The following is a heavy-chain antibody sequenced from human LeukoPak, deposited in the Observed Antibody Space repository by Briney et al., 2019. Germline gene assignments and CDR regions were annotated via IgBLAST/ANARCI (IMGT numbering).Heavy chain of an antibody. Sequence: ASVKVTCKASGGTLSSYAISWLRQPPGQGLAWMGRIIPIFGKDIYPQKFQGRVTITADKSTSTAYMELSRLRSEDTAVYYCARGPITMIGVGAYWFGPWGQGTLVTVSS. CDR2: IIPIFGKD. J-gene: IGHJ5*02. CDR1: GGTLSSYA. CDR3: ARGPITMIGVGAYWFGP. V-gene: IGHV1-69*06. D-gene: IGHD3-22*01.